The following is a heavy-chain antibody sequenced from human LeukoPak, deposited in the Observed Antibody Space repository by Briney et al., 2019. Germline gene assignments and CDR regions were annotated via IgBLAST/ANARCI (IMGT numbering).Heavy chain of an antibody. J-gene: IGHJ6*03. CDR3: ARGRQLLLYYYMDV. V-gene: IGHV4-34*01. Sequence: PSETLSLTCAVYGGSFSGYYWSWIRQPPGKGLECIGEINHSGSTNYNPSLKSRVTISVDTSKNQFSLKLSSVTAADTAVYYCARGRQLLLYYYMDVWGKGATVTVSS. CDR2: INHSGST. D-gene: IGHD2-15*01. CDR1: GGSFSGYY.